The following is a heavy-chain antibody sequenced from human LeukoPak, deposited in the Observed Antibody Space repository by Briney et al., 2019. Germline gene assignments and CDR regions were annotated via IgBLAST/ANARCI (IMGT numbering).Heavy chain of an antibody. J-gene: IGHJ3*02. CDR3: ARLLRREYSSPLGAFDI. D-gene: IGHD6-6*01. CDR2: MYYSGST. V-gene: IGHV4-39*01. Sequence: SETLSLTCTVSGGSISSYSYNWGWVRQPPGKWLEWIGSMYYSGSTYYNPSLKSRLTISVDTSRNQFSLKLSSVTAADTAVYYCARLLRREYSSPLGAFDIWGQGTMVTVSS. CDR1: GGSISSYSYN.